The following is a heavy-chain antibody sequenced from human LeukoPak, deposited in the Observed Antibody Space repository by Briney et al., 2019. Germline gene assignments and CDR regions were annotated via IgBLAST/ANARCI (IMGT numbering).Heavy chain of an antibody. CDR1: GFTFNTYA. CDR2: ISYDGSNK. V-gene: IGHV3-30*04. J-gene: IGHJ4*02. CDR3: AKASSAGDSSSWNY. Sequence: PGRSLRLSCAASGFTFNTYAMHWVRQAPGKGLQWVAVISYDGSNKYYADSVKGRFTISRDNSNNTLYLQVNSLRAEDTAIYYCAKASSAGDSSSWNYWGQGILVTVSS. D-gene: IGHD6-13*01.